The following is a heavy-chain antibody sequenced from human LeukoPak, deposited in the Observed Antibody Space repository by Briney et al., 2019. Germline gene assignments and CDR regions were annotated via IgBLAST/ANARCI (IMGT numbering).Heavy chain of an antibody. V-gene: IGHV1-46*03. Sequence: ASVKVSCKASGYTFTSNYIHWVRQAPGQGLEWMGMIYPRDGSTSYAQKFQGRVTVTRDTSTSTVHMELSGLKTEDTAVYYCTRPSYDSSVSGVVYWGQGTLVTVSS. CDR2: IYPRDGST. CDR3: TRPSYDSSVSGVVY. J-gene: IGHJ4*02. CDR1: GYTFTSNY. D-gene: IGHD3-22*01.